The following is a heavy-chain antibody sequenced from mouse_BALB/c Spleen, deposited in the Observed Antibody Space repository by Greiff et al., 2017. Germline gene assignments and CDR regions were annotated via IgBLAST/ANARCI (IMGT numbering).Heavy chain of an antibody. CDR3: ATNYFDY. J-gene: IGHJ2*01. CDR1: GFTFTDYY. Sequence: EVKLMESGGGLVEPGGSLRLSCATSGFTFTDYYMSWVRQPPGKALEWLGFIRNKANGYTTEYSASVKGRFTISRDNSQSILYLQMNTLRAEDSATYYCATNYFDYWGQGTTLTVSS. CDR2: IRNKANGYTT. V-gene: IGHV7-3*02.